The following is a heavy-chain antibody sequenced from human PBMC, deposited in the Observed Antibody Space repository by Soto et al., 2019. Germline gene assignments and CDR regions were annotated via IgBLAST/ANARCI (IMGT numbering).Heavy chain of an antibody. CDR3: ARDQFYCSSPNCFHYFDY. Sequence: GGSLRLSCAASGFIFSSYWMSWVRQAPGKGLEWVANIKVDGSEKYYVDSVKGRFTISRDNAKNSLYLQMNSLRPEDTALYYCARDQFYCSSPNCFHYFDYWGQGTLVTVSS. D-gene: IGHD2-2*01. J-gene: IGHJ4*02. CDR1: GFIFSSYW. CDR2: IKVDGSEK. V-gene: IGHV3-7*01.